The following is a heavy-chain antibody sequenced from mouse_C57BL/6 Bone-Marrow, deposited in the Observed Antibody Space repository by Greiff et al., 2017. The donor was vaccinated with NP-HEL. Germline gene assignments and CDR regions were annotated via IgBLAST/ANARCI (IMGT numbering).Heavy chain of an antibody. Sequence: EVKLQESGGGLVKPGGSLKLSCAASGFTFSSYAMSWVRQTPEKRLEWVATISDGGSYTYYPDNVKGRFTISRDNAKNNLYLQMSHLKSEDTAMYYCARETAQATDYWGQGTTLTVSS. J-gene: IGHJ2*01. CDR3: ARETAQATDY. CDR2: ISDGGSYT. V-gene: IGHV5-4*01. CDR1: GFTFSSYA. D-gene: IGHD3-2*02.